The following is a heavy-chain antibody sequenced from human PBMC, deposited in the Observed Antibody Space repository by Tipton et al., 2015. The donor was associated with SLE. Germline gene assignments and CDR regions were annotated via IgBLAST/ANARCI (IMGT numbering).Heavy chain of an antibody. CDR1: GGSITNYY. D-gene: IGHD3-16*02. Sequence: TLSLTCTVSGGSITNYYWSWIRQPPGKGPESIGYIYYSGNTNYNPSLKSRVTISVDTSKNQFSLKLSSVTAADTAVYYCARGDDYIWGSYRYGYWGQGTLVTVSS. CDR2: IYYSGNT. V-gene: IGHV4-59*01. CDR3: ARGDDYIWGSYRYGY. J-gene: IGHJ4*02.